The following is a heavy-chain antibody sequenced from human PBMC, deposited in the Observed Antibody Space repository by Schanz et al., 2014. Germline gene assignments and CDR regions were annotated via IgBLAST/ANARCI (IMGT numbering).Heavy chain of an antibody. Sequence: EVQLFSSFLGLVQPGGSLRLSCAASRFTFSDYWMSWVRQAPGKGLEWVANMNQDGSVKNYVDSVKGRFTISRDNAKNSLDLQMNSLRAEDTAVYYCARDKGGLIPFDYWGQGTLVAVSS. V-gene: IGHV3-7*01. CDR2: MNQDGSVK. CDR1: RFTFSDYW. J-gene: IGHJ4*02. D-gene: IGHD2-15*01. CDR3: ARDKGGLIPFDY.